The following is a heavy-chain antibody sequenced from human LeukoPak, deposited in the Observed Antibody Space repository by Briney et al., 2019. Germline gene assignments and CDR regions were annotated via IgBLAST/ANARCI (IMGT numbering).Heavy chain of an antibody. V-gene: IGHV3-48*03. CDR2: ISSSGSTI. D-gene: IGHD1-26*01. CDR3: TRGGSPPEALGDAFDM. J-gene: IGHJ3*02. Sequence: GGSRRLSCAASGFTFRSYEMNWVRQAPGKGLEWVSYISSSGSTIYYADSVKGRFTISRDNAKNSLYLQMNSLRAEDTAVYYCTRGGSPPEALGDAFDMWGQGTMVTVSS. CDR1: GFTFRSYE.